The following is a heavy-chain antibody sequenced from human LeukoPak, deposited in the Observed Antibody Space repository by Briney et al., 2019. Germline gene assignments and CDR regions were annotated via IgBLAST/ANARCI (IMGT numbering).Heavy chain of an antibody. CDR2: INAGNGNT. CDR1: GYTFTSYA. D-gene: IGHD6-13*01. CDR3: ARVFPQAGTRRGLDY. J-gene: IGHJ4*02. V-gene: IGHV1-3*01. Sequence: APVKVSCKASGYTFTSYAMHWVRQAPGQRLEWMGWINAGNGNTKYSQKFQGRVTIARDTSASTAYMELSSLRSEDTAVYYCARVFPQAGTRRGLDYWGQGTLVTVSS.